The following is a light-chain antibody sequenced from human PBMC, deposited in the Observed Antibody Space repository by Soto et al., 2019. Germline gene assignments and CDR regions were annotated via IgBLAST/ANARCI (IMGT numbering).Light chain of an antibody. J-gene: IGLJ3*02. CDR3: SSYTGSSTRV. CDR2: IND. CDR1: SSNIAGNT. Sequence: QSALTQPPSLSGTPGQRVTISCSGSSSNIAGNTVHWYQHLPGTAPKLLIYINDQRPSGVPGRFSASTSGTSASLAISGLQSDDEADYYCSSYTGSSTRVFGRGTKLTVL. V-gene: IGLV1-44*01.